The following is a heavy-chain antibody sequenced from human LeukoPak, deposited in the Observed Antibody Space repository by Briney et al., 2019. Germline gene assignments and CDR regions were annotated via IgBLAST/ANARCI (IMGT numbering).Heavy chain of an antibody. Sequence: HAGGSLRLSCAVSGITLSNYGMSWVRQAPGKGLEWVAGISDSGGRTNYADSVKGRFTISRDNPKNTLYLQMNSLGAEDTAVYFCAKRGVVIRVILVGFHKEAYYFDSWGQGALVTVSS. CDR1: GITLSNYG. CDR3: AKRGVVIRVILVGFHKEAYYFDS. D-gene: IGHD3-22*01. CDR2: ISDSGGRT. V-gene: IGHV3-23*01. J-gene: IGHJ4*02.